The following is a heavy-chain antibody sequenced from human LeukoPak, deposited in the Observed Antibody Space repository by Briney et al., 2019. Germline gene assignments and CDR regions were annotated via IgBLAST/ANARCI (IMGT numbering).Heavy chain of an antibody. V-gene: IGHV1-18*01. CDR2: ISAYNGNT. CDR1: GYTFTSYG. CDR3: XRVXXXDYXWGTPYDAFDI. J-gene: IGHJ3*02. Sequence: ASVKVSCKASGYTFTSYGISWVRQAPGQGLEWMGWISAYNGNTNYAQKLQGRVTMTTDTSTSTAYMELRSLRYDDTAVYYCXRVXXXDYXWGTPYDAFDIWGQGTMVTVSS. D-gene: IGHD3-16*01.